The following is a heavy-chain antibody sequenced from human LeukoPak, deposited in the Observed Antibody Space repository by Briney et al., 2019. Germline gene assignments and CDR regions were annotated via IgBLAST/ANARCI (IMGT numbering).Heavy chain of an antibody. Sequence: PGGSLRLSCAASGFTFSSYSMNWVRQAPGKGLEWVSSISSSSSYIYYADSVKGRFTISRDNAKNSLYLQMNSLRAEDTAVYYCARAPPDCSSTSCQPYYYYYYMDVWGKGTTVTVSS. D-gene: IGHD2-2*01. J-gene: IGHJ6*03. V-gene: IGHV3-21*01. CDR3: ARAPPDCSSTSCQPYYYYYYMDV. CDR1: GFTFSSYS. CDR2: ISSSSSYI.